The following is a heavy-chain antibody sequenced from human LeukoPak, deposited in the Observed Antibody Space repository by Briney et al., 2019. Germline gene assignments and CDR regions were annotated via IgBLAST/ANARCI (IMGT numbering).Heavy chain of an antibody. Sequence: VASVKVSCKASGYTFTGYYMHWVRQAPGQGLEWMGWINPNSGGTNYAQKFQGRVTMTRNTSISTAYMELSRLRSDDTAVYYCARSLGSGSPRANPCLYWGQGTLVTVSS. J-gene: IGHJ4*02. CDR2: INPNSGGT. CDR3: ARSLGSGSPRANPCLY. CDR1: GYTFTGYY. V-gene: IGHV1-2*02. D-gene: IGHD3-10*01.